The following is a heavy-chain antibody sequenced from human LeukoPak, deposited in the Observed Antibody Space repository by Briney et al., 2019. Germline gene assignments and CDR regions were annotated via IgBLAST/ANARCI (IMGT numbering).Heavy chain of an antibody. CDR1: GGSFSGYY. V-gene: IGHV4-34*01. D-gene: IGHD2-2*02. Sequence: PSETLSLTCAVDGGSFSGYYWSWIRQPPGKGLEWIGEINHSGSTNYNPSLKSRVTISVDTSKNQFSLKLSSVTAADTAVYYCASFPHCSSTSCYTGWFDPWGQGTLVTVSS. J-gene: IGHJ5*02. CDR3: ASFPHCSSTSCYTGWFDP. CDR2: INHSGST.